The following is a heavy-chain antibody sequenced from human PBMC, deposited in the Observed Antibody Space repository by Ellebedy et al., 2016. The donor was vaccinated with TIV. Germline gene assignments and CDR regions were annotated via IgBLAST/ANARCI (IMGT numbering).Heavy chain of an antibody. Sequence: GESLKISCAASRFTFSSYSMNWVRQAPGRGPEWVSYISSGSSIIYYADSVKGRFTISRDSSKKTLYLQMNSLRAEDTAVYYCAKPSVGHCISTICYVFDDWGQGTLVTVSS. D-gene: IGHD2-2*01. CDR2: ISSGSSII. J-gene: IGHJ4*02. CDR1: RFTFSSYS. V-gene: IGHV3-48*01. CDR3: AKPSVGHCISTICYVFDD.